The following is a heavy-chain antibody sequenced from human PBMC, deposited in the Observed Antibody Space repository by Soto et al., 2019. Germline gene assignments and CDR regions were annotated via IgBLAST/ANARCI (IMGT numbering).Heavy chain of an antibody. CDR1: GFTFSYYW. Sequence: EVQLVESGGGLVQPGESLRLSCAASGFTFSYYWMHWVRQTPGKGLLWVSHIHNDGSRTTYADSVKGRFTISRDNARNTVYLQMNRLRDDDTAVYYCARGDRGAFDLWGQGTAVTVSS. J-gene: IGHJ3*01. V-gene: IGHV3-74*03. CDR3: ARGDRGAFDL. CDR2: IHNDGSRT. D-gene: IGHD1-26*01.